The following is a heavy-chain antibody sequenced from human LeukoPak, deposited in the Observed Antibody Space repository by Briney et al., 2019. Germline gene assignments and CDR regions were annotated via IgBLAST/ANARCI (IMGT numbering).Heavy chain of an antibody. D-gene: IGHD6-19*01. J-gene: IGHJ4*02. CDR3: ARGIAVAGKATHYFDY. CDR1: GFTFSSYW. V-gene: IGHV3-7*01. CDR2: IKQDGSEK. Sequence: GGSLRLSCAASGFTFSSYWMSWVRQAPGKGLEWVANIKQDGSEKYYVDSVKGRFTISRDNAKNSLYLQMNSLRAEDTAVYYCARGIAVAGKATHYFDYWGQGTLVTVSS.